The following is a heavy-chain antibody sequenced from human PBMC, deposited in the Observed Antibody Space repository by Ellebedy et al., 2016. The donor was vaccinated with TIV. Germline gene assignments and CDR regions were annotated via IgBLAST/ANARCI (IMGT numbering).Heavy chain of an antibody. CDR1: GGSISSGDSY. D-gene: IGHD6-19*01. V-gene: IGHV4-30-4*01. Sequence: MPSETLSLTCTVSGGSISSGDSYWTWLRQAPGKGLEWIGYSFYSGSTYYHPSLRSRVSSSVDTSKNQFSLKMNSVTAADTAVYYCENHGYSSGWDFQHWGQGTLVTVSS. J-gene: IGHJ1*01. CDR2: SFYSGST. CDR3: ENHGYSSGWDFQH.